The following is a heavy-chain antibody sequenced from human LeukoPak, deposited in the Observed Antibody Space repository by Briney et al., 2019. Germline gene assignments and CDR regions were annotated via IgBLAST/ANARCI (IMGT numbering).Heavy chain of an antibody. J-gene: IGHJ6*03. D-gene: IGHD3-22*01. CDR3: ARGYYDSSGDYYYYYYMDV. Sequence: ASVKVSCKASGGTFSSYAISWVQQAPGQGLEWMGGIIPIFGTANYAQKFQGRVTITTDESTSTAYMELSSLRSEDTAVYYCARGYYDSSGDYYYYYYMDVWGKGTTVTVSS. CDR1: GGTFSSYA. V-gene: IGHV1-69*05. CDR2: IIPIFGTA.